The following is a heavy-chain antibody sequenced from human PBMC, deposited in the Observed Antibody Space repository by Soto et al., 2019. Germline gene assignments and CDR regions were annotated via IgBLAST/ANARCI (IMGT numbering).Heavy chain of an antibody. CDR1: GFTFISYW. CDR3: VRGNTGYGYFDC. J-gene: IGHJ4*02. V-gene: IGHV3-74*01. CDR2: MYTDGSNT. D-gene: IGHD5-18*01. Sequence: GWSLRLSCAVCGFTFISYWIHWVRQAPGKGLVWVSRMYTDGSNTYYADSVKGRFTISRDNAKDTLYLQMNSLRAEDTAVYYCVRGNTGYGYFDCWGQRTLLTVSS.